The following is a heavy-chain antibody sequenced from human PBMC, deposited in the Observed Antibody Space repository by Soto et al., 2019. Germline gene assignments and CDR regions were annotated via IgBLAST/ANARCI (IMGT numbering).Heavy chain of an antibody. CDR1: GFTFSSYG. CDR3: VKGAGTSLGGGSWAERFYYYGMDV. V-gene: IGHV3-30*18. D-gene: IGHD1-26*01. CDR2: ISYDGSNK. Sequence: GGSLRLSCAASGFTFSSYGMHWVRQAPGKGLEWVAVISYDGSNKYYADSVKGRFTISRDNSKNTLYLQMNSLRAEDTAVYYCVKGAGTSLGGGSWAERFYYYGMDVWGQGTTVTVSS. J-gene: IGHJ6*02.